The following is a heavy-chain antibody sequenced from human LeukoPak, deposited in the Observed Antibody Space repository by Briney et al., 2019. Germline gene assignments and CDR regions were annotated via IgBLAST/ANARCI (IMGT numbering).Heavy chain of an antibody. CDR3: SSLTYYYDSSGYYADY. CDR1: GFTFSSYG. CDR2: ISGSGGST. D-gene: IGHD3-22*01. V-gene: IGHV3-23*01. J-gene: IGHJ4*02. Sequence: GGSLRLSCAASGFTFSSYGMSWVRQAPGKGLEWVSAISGSGGSTYYADSVKGRFTISRDNSKNTLYLQMNSLRAEDTAVYYCSSLTYYYDSSGYYADYWGQGTLVTVSS.